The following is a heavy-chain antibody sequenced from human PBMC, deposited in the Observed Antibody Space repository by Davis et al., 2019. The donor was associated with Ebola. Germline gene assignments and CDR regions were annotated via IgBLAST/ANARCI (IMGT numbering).Heavy chain of an antibody. V-gene: IGHV3-30-3*01. Sequence: GESLKISCAASGFTFSSYAMHWVRQAPGKGLEWVAVISYDGSNKYYADSVKGRFTISRDNSKNTLYLQMNSLRAEDTAVYYCARAGRRYSSGLWDYWGQGTLVTVSS. J-gene: IGHJ4*02. CDR3: ARAGRRYSSGLWDY. CDR1: GFTFSSYA. D-gene: IGHD6-19*01. CDR2: ISYDGSNK.